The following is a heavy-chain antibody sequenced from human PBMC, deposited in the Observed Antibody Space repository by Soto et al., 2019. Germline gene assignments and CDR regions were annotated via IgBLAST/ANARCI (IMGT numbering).Heavy chain of an antibody. J-gene: IGHJ4*02. CDR3: ARSGSSWNLREFDY. V-gene: IGHV1-18*01. CDR2: SSVYNGNT. D-gene: IGHD6-13*01. Sequence: QVQLVQSGAEVKKPGASVKGSCKASDYTFTSYGIIWVRQAPGQGLELIGWSSVYNGNTNYAQKFRGRVTMTTDISTTTAYMEMRSLRSDDTAVYYCARSGSSWNLREFDYWGQGTLVTVSS. CDR1: DYTFTSYG.